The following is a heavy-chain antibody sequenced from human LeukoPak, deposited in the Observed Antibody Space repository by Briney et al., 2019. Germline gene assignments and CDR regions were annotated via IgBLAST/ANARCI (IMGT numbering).Heavy chain of an antibody. D-gene: IGHD6-6*01. Sequence: PSETLSLTCTVSGGSISSSSYYWGWIRQPRGKGLEWIGSIYYSGSTYYNPSLKSRVTISVDTSKNQFSLKLSSVTAADTAVYYCARGGIAARLPDYWGQGTLVTVSS. J-gene: IGHJ4*02. V-gene: IGHV4-39*01. CDR2: IYYSGST. CDR3: ARGGIAARLPDY. CDR1: GGSISSSSYY.